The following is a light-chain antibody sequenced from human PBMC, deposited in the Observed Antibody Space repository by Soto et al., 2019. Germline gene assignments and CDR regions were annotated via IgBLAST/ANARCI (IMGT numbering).Light chain of an antibody. CDR3: EQSSTYSGR. V-gene: IGKV1-5*01. CDR2: DAS. Sequence: RRTIKNMASQSISSWLAWYQQKPGKAPKLLIYDASSLESGVPSRFSGSGSGTEFTLSMRCLQPYYFALSNCEQSSTYSGRLGQGTKVDIK. CDR1: QSISSW. J-gene: IGKJ1*01.